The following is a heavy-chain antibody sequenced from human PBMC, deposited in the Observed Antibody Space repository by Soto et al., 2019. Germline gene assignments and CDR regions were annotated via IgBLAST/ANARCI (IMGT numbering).Heavy chain of an antibody. Sequence: SETLSLTCAVYGGSFSGYYWSWIRQPPGKGLEWIGEINHSGSTNYNPSLKSRVTISVDTSKNQFSLKLSSVTAADTAVYYCARGIVAAAGHYSSYSGMDVWGQGTTVTVSS. CDR2: INHSGST. D-gene: IGHD6-13*01. V-gene: IGHV4-34*01. CDR3: ARGIVAAAGHYSSYSGMDV. J-gene: IGHJ6*02. CDR1: GGSFSGYY.